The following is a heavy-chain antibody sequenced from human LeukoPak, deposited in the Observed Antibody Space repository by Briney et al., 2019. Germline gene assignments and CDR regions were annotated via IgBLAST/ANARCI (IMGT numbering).Heavy chain of an antibody. CDR2: TYYRSEWYN. J-gene: IGHJ4*02. V-gene: IGHV6-1*01. D-gene: IGHD6-19*01. Sequence: SQTLSLTCAISGDSVSSNSAAWNWIRQSPSRGLEWLGRTYYRSEWYNDYAVSVKSRITINPDTSKNQFSLQLNSVTPEDTAVYYCAREIMRVAVAGTLGYWGQGTLVTVSS. CDR3: AREIMRVAVAGTLGY. CDR1: GDSVSSNSAA.